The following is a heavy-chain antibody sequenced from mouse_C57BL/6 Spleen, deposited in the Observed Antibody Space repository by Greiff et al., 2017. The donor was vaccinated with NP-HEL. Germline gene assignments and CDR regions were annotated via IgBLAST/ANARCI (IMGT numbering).Heavy chain of an antibody. CDR3: AREGDYYGSSGYYAMDY. D-gene: IGHD1-1*01. J-gene: IGHJ4*01. CDR1: GYTFTSYW. V-gene: IGHV1-55*01. CDR2: IYPGSGST. Sequence: QVQLKQPGAELVKPGASVKMSCKASGYTFTSYWITWVKQRPGQGLEWIGDIYPGSGSTNYNEKFKSKATLTVDTSSSTAYMQLSSLTSEDSAVYYCAREGDYYGSSGYYAMDYWGQGTSVTVSS.